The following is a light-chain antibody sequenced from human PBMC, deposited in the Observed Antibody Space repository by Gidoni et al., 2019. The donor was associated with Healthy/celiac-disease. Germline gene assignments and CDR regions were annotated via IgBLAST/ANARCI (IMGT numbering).Light chain of an antibody. CDR3: QQYGSSVLT. V-gene: IGKV3-20*01. J-gene: IGKJ4*01. CDR1: QSVSSSY. CDR2: GAS. Sequence: IVLTQSPGTLSLSPGARATLSCRASQSVSSSYLAWYQQKPGQAPRLLIYGASSRATGIPDRFSGSGSGTDFTLTISRLEPEDFAVYYCQQYGSSVLTFGGGTKVEIK.